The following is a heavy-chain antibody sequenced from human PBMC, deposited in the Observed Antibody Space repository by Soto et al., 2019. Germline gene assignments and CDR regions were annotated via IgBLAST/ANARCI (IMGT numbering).Heavy chain of an antibody. CDR3: AREYYYGSGSPFYYYYGMDV. J-gene: IGHJ6*02. CDR1: GGSFIGYY. Sequence: SETLSRTCAVYGGSFIGYYWSWIRQPPGKGLKWIGEINHSGSTNYNPSLKSRVTISVDTSKNQFSLKLSSVTAADTAVYYCAREYYYGSGSPFYYYYGMDVWGQGTTVTVSS. D-gene: IGHD3-10*01. CDR2: INHSGST. V-gene: IGHV4-34*01.